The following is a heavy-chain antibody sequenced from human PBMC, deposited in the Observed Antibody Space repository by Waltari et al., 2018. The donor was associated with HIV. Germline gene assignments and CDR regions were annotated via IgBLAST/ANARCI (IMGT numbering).Heavy chain of an antibody. CDR2: IYHSGST. D-gene: IGHD6-19*01. J-gene: IGHJ5*02. CDR1: GYSISGGYY. V-gene: IGHV4-38-2*01. CDR3: ARRAVAGTNWFDP. Sequence: QVQLQESGPGLVEPSETLSLTCAVSGYSISGGYYWDWVRQPPGKGLEWIGSIYHSGSTYYNPSLKSRCLISVDTSKNQFSLRLNSVTAADTAVYYCARRAVAGTNWFDPWGQGTLVTVPS.